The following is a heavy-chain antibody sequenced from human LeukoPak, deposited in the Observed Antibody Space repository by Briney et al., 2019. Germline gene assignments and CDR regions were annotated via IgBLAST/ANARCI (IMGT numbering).Heavy chain of an antibody. CDR1: GGSISSGSYY. V-gene: IGHV4-61*02. J-gene: IGHJ5*02. CDR3: ARDPGSMLRFDP. Sequence: SQTLSLICTVSGGSISSGSYYWSWIRQPAGKGLEWIGRIYTSGSTNYNPSLKSRVTISVDTSKNQFSLKLSSVTAADTAVYYCARDPGSMLRFDPWGQGTLVTVSS. CDR2: IYTSGST. D-gene: IGHD2/OR15-2a*01.